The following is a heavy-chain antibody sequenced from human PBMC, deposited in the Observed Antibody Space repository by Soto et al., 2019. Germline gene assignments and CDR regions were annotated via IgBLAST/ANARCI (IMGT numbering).Heavy chain of an antibody. CDR2: ISYDGSNK. CDR3: ARVSGDDSSGYWARDY. V-gene: IGHV3-30-3*01. Sequence: GGSLRLSCAASGFTFSSYAMHWVRQAPGKGLEWVAVISYDGSNKYYADSVKGRFTISRDNSKNTLYLQMNSLRAEDTAVYYCARVSGDDSSGYWARDYWGQGTLVTVSS. CDR1: GFTFSSYA. J-gene: IGHJ4*02. D-gene: IGHD3-22*01.